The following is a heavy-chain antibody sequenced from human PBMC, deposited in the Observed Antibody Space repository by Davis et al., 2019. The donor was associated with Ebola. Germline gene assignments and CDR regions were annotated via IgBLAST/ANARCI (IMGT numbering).Heavy chain of an antibody. D-gene: IGHD1-1*01. CDR3: AKGPETGRFED. CDR1: GFTFSSYA. CDR2: ISGSGGST. Sequence: GESLKISCAASGFTFSSYAMSWVRQAPGKGLDWVSAISGSGGSTYYADSVKGRFTISRDKSKNTLYLQMNSLRAEDTAVYYCAKGPETGRFEDWGQGTLVTVSA. J-gene: IGHJ4*02. V-gene: IGHV3-23*01.